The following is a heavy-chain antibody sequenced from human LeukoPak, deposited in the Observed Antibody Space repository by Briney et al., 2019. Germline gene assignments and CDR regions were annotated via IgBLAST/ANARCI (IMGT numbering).Heavy chain of an antibody. CDR3: AREVTYYYYYMDV. Sequence: PSETLSLTCTVSGGSISSSSYYWGWIRQPPGKGLEWIGSIYYSGSTYYNPSLKSRVTISVDTSKNQFSLKLSSVTAADTAVYYCAREVTYYYYYMDVWGKGTTVTVSS. V-gene: IGHV4-39*07. CDR2: IYYSGST. J-gene: IGHJ6*03. CDR1: GGSISSSSYY.